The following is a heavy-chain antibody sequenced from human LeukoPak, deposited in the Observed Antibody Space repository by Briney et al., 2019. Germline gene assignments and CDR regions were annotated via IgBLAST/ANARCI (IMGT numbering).Heavy chain of an antibody. CDR2: IFYSGST. J-gene: IGHJ3*02. V-gene: IGHV4-38-2*02. D-gene: IGHD3-10*01. CDR1: SYSISSGYY. Sequence: PSETLSLTCTVSSYSISSGYYWSWIRQPAGKGLEWIGNIFYSGSTYYSPSLRSRVTISLDTSRNQFSLKLNSVTAADTAVYYCAKSNGYGLVDIWGQGTMVTVSS. CDR3: AKSNGYGLVDI.